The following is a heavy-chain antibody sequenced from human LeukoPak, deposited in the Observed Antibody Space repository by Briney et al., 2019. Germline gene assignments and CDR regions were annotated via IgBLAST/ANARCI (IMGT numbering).Heavy chain of an antibody. D-gene: IGHD3-10*01. CDR2: IYTSGST. CDR1: GGSISSYY. J-gene: IGHJ5*02. V-gene: IGHV4-4*07. CDR3: AREGGPLMVRGVINWFDP. Sequence: SETLSLTCTVSGGSISSYYWSWIRQPAGKGLEWIGRIYTSGSTNYDPSLKSRVTMSVDTSKNQFSLKLNSVTAADTAVYYCAREGGPLMVRGVINWFDPWGQGTLVTVSS.